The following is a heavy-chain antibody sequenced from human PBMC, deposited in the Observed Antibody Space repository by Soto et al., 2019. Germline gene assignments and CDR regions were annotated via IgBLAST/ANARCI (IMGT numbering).Heavy chain of an antibody. CDR2: INPNSGGT. Sequence: ASVTVSCKASGYTFTGYYMHWVRQAPGQGLEWMGWINPNSGGTNYAQKFQGWVTMTRDTSISTAYMELSRLRSDDTAVYYCAIAYGYSSSSYYYYGMDVWGQGTTVTVSS. CDR3: AIAYGYSSSSYYYYGMDV. V-gene: IGHV1-2*04. J-gene: IGHJ6*02. CDR1: GYTFTGYY. D-gene: IGHD6-6*01.